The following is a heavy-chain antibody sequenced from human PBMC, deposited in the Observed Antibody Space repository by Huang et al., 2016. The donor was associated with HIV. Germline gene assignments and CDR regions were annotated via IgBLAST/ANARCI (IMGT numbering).Heavy chain of an antibody. D-gene: IGHD3-22*01. CDR2: IRSISSYI. CDR3: ATAPPYYYDSSGYYYGQDY. CDR1: GFTFSSYS. Sequence: EVQLVESGGNLVKPGGSLRLSCAASGFTFSSYSMNWVRQAPGKGVEWVSSIRSISSYIYYADSVKGRFTSSRDNAKNSLYLKMSSLRAEDTAVYYCATAPPYYYDSSGYYYGQDYWGQGTLVTVSS. V-gene: IGHV3-21*01. J-gene: IGHJ4*02.